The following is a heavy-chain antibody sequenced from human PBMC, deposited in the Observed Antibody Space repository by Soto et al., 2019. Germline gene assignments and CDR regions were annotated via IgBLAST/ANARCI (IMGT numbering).Heavy chain of an antibody. Sequence: GGSLRLSCAASGFTFTDYYMSWIRQAPGSGLEWVSYISSRSSYTYYADSVKGRFTISRDNAKNSLYLEMSSLRAEDTAVYYCARHSSGNYNWFGPWGQGTLVTVSS. J-gene: IGHJ5*02. CDR1: GFTFTDYY. D-gene: IGHD1-7*01. CDR2: ISSRSSYT. V-gene: IGHV3-11*03. CDR3: ARHSSGNYNWFGP.